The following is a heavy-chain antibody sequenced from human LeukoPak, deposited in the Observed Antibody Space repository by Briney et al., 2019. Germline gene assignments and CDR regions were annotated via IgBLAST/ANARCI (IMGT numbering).Heavy chain of an antibody. CDR2: IYYSGRT. CDR1: GGSISSSSYS. D-gene: IGHD2-21*01. V-gene: IGHV4-30-4*07. CDR3: ARVERYESILDAFDI. Sequence: TLSLTCAVSGGSISSSSYSWSWIRQPPGKGLEWIGYIYYSGRTYYNPSLKSRLTISVDTSKNQFSLKLSSVTAADTAVYYCARVERYESILDAFDIWGRGTMVTVSS. J-gene: IGHJ3*02.